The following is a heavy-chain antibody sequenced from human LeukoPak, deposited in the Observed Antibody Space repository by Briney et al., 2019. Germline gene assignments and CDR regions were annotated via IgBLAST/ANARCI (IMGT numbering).Heavy chain of an antibody. D-gene: IGHD6-13*01. CDR2: IYYSGST. Sequence: SETLSLTCTVSGGSISSSSYYWGWIRQPPGKGLEWIGSIYYSGSTNYNPPLKSRVTISVDTSKNQFSLKLSSVTAADTAVYYCARSRYSSSVIFDPWGQGTLVTVSS. CDR3: ARSRYSSSVIFDP. CDR1: GGSISSSSYY. J-gene: IGHJ5*02. V-gene: IGHV4-39*07.